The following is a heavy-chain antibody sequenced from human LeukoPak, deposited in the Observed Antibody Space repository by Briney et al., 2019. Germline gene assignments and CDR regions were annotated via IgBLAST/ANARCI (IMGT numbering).Heavy chain of an antibody. Sequence: GGSLRLSCAATGLSVSSNFMSWVRQAPGKGLEWVSVIYGGGSTYYADSVKGRFTISRDNSKSTLSLQMNSLRGEDTAIYYCAKKGSGYWYFDLWGRGTLVTVSS. CDR3: AKKGSGYWYFDL. V-gene: IGHV3-53*01. CDR2: IYGGGST. CDR1: GLSVSSNF. J-gene: IGHJ2*01. D-gene: IGHD3-10*01.